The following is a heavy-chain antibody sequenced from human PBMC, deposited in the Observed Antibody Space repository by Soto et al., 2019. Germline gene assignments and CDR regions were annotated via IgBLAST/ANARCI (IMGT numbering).Heavy chain of an antibody. D-gene: IGHD1-1*01. J-gene: IGHJ4*02. CDR2: ISSGSTNI. CDR3: ARDRNTAGSDY. CDR1: GFTFSDFS. Sequence: QVQLVESGGGLVKPGGSLRLSCAASGFTFSDFSMSWIRQAPGKGLEWISYISSGSTNIFYADSVKGRFTVSRDNAKISAYLQMDSLRAENTAVHYYARDRNTAGSDYWGQGTLLTVSS. V-gene: IGHV3-11*01.